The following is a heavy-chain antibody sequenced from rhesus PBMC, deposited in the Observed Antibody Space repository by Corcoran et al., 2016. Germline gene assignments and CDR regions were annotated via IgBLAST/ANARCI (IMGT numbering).Heavy chain of an antibody. V-gene: IGHV4-93*01. CDR3: ARDAQFWTGSNDY. CDR1: GGSISSSTW. Sequence: QVQLQESGPAVVKPSATLSLTCAVSGGSISSSTWWSLIRQSPGTGLEWIGGIYGSGGSTEDNPALKSRVTMSKDTSKHQFSLKLRSVTAADNAVYYWARDAQFWTGSNDYWGQGVLVTVSS. D-gene: IGHD3-3*01. CDR2: IYGSGGST. J-gene: IGHJ4*01.